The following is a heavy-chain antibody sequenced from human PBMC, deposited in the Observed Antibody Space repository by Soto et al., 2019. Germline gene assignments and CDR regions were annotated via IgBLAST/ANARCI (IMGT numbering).Heavy chain of an antibody. CDR2: IFDSGST. CDR1: GGSISGGVHS. CDR3: AGEIMALTYACSFDL. J-gene: IGHJ2*01. D-gene: IGHD2-2*01. V-gene: IGHV4-30-4*01. Sequence: QVQLQESGPGLVKPSETLSLTCTVSGGSISGGVHSWSWIRQPPGKGLEWIGHIFDSGSTYYNPSRKGRLTISVDTSENQFSRRLGSVTAAEPAVYYCAGEIMALTYACSFDLWGRGTLVTVSS.